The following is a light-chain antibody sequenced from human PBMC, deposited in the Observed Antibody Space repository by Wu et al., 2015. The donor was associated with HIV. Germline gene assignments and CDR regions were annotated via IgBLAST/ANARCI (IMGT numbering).Light chain of an antibody. V-gene: IGKV1-8*01. Sequence: AIRITQSPSSLSTSTGDKVTITCRASQAISSYLAWYQQKPGKAPKLLIYSASTLQSGVPSRFSGSGSGTDFTLTISCLQSEDFATYYCQQYYNYPRTFGQGTKVEI. CDR1: QAISSY. CDR2: SAS. CDR3: QQYYNYPRT. J-gene: IGKJ1*01.